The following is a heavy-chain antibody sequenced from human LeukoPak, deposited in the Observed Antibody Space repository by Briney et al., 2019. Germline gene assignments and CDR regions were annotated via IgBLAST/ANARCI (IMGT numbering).Heavy chain of an antibody. CDR1: GFIFSRYE. D-gene: IGHD1-14*01. CDR3: ARDIMRAYYYGMDV. Sequence: GGSLRLSCAASGFIFSRYEMNWVRQAPGKGLEWVSYISSSGSTIYYADSVKGRFTISRDNAKNSLYLQMNSLRAEDTAVYYCARDIMRAYYYGMDVWGQGTTVTVSS. V-gene: IGHV3-48*03. J-gene: IGHJ6*02. CDR2: ISSSGSTI.